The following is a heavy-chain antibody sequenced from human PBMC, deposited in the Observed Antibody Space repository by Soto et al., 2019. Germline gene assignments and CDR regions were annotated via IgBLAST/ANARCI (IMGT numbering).Heavy chain of an antibody. D-gene: IGHD6-6*01. J-gene: IGHJ1*01. V-gene: IGHV1-69*06. Sequence: SVKVSCKAPGETFRRDVISWVRQAPGQGLEWLGGITPMSGTTDYAQKFQGRVTISADKSAGTAYFELSSLTFDDTGVYYCARGVSMAGRPGFFHHWGQGSLVTVSS. CDR3: ARGVSMAGRPGFFHH. CDR1: GETFRRDV. CDR2: ITPMSGTT.